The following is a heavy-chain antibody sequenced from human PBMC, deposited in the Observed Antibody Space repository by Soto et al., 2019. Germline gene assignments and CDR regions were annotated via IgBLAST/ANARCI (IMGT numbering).Heavy chain of an antibody. V-gene: IGHV3-30-3*01. CDR3: ARDKRDLRFLEWSYYFDY. D-gene: IGHD3-3*01. Sequence: GGSLRLSCAASGFTFSSCTMHWVRQAPGKGLEWVALISYDGSNKYYADSVKGRFTISRDNSKNTLYLQMNSLRAEDTAVYYCARDKRDLRFLEWSYYFDYWGQGTLVTVSS. CDR1: GFTFSSCT. J-gene: IGHJ4*02. CDR2: ISYDGSNK.